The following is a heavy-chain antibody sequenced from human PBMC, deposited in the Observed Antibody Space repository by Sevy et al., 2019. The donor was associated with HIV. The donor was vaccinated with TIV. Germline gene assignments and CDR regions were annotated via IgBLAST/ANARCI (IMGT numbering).Heavy chain of an antibody. CDR1: GFNFQTFG. D-gene: IGHD3-10*02. CDR2: ISSDGINH. V-gene: IGHV3-30*18. Sequence: GWSLRLSCSAFGFNFQTFGMHWIRQAPGKGPEWLAVISSDGINHNYAASVKGRFTIYRDNSKSLLFLQMNSLTPNDTAVYFCTKESLRGTYIRGDFDHWGQGTLVTVSS. J-gene: IGHJ4*02. CDR3: TKESLRGTYIRGDFDH.